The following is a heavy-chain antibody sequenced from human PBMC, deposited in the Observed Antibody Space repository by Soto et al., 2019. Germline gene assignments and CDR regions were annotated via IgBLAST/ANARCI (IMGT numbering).Heavy chain of an antibody. CDR1: GGSISSYY. CDR2: IYYSGST. D-gene: IGHD3-22*01. CDR3: ARDRINYYDSSGLDY. V-gene: IGHV4-59*01. Sequence: TLSLTCTVSGGSISSYYWSWIRQPPGKGLEWIGYIYYSGSTNYNPSLKSRVTISVDTSKNQFSLKLSSVTAADTAVYYCARDRINYYDSSGLDYWGQGTLVTVPQ. J-gene: IGHJ4*02.